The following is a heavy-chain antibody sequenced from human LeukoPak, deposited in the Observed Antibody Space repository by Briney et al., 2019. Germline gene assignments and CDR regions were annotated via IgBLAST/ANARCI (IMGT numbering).Heavy chain of an antibody. V-gene: IGHV3-23*01. D-gene: IGHD3-10*01. J-gene: IGHJ3*02. CDR3: AKVRLLWFGELLSRGLDTFDI. CDR1: GFTFSSHA. CDR2: ISGSGGST. Sequence: PGGSLRLSCAASGFTFSSHAMTWVRQAPGRGLEWVSGISGSGGSTYYADSVRGRFTISRDNSKSTLYLQVNSLRAEDTAVYYCAKVRLLWFGELLSRGLDTFDIWGQGTMVTVSS.